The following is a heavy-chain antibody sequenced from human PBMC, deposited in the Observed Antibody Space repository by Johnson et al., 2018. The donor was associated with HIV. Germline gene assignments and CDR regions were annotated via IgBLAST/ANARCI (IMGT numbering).Heavy chain of an antibody. CDR1: GFTVSSNY. Sequence: VLLVESGGGMVQPGGPLRLSCAASGFTVSSNYMSWVRQAPGKGLEWVSVIYSGGSIYYADSVKGRFSISRDNSKNTLYLQMNSLRAEDTAVYYCARDRRLADAFDIWGQGTMVTVSS. CDR3: ARDRRLADAFDI. D-gene: IGHD5-12*01. CDR2: IYSGGSI. V-gene: IGHV3-66*01. J-gene: IGHJ3*02.